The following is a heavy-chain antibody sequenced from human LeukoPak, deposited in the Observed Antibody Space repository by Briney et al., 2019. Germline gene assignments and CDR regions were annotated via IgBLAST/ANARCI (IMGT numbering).Heavy chain of an antibody. J-gene: IGHJ4*02. CDR3: FRHTSPYDILTGYYNGPFDY. CDR2: INHSGST. Sequence: SETLSLTCAVYGGSFSGYYCSWIRQPPGKGLEWIREINHSGSTNYNPSLKSRVTISVDTSKNQFSLKLSSVTAADTAVYFFFRHTSPYDILTGYYNGPFDYWGQGTLVTVSS. D-gene: IGHD3-9*01. CDR1: GGSFSGYY. V-gene: IGHV4-34*01.